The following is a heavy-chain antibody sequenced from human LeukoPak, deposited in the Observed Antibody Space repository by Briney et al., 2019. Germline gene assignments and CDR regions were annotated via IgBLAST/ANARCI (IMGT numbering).Heavy chain of an antibody. V-gene: IGHV3-21*01. Sequence: GGSLRLSCAASGFTFSSYSMNWVRQAPGKGLEWVSSISSSSSCIYYADSVKGRFTISRDNAKNSLYLQMNSLRAEDTAVYYCARDQDIVVVPAADYFDYWGQGTLVTVSS. D-gene: IGHD2-2*01. J-gene: IGHJ4*02. CDR3: ARDQDIVVVPAADYFDY. CDR2: ISSSSSCI. CDR1: GFTFSSYS.